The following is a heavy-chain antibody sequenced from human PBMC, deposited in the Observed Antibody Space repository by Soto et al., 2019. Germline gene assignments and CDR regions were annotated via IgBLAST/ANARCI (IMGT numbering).Heavy chain of an antibody. Sequence: QVQLVQSGAEVKKPGSSVKVSCKASGGTFSSYAISWVRQAPGQGLEWMGGIIPIFGTANYAQKFQGRVTRTADESTGTAYMELSSLRSEDTAVYYCARDWGTGDGDKGWYFDLWGRGTLVTVSS. CDR1: GGTFSSYA. V-gene: IGHV1-69*12. CDR3: ARDWGTGDGDKGWYFDL. CDR2: IIPIFGTA. D-gene: IGHD3-16*01. J-gene: IGHJ2*01.